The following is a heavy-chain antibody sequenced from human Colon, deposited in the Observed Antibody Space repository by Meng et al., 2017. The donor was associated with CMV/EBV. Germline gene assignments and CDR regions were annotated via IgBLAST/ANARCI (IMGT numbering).Heavy chain of an antibody. CDR1: GGSISPYY. D-gene: IGHD3-16*01. CDR2: LYYTGNT. Sequence: SETLSLTCNVSGGSISPYYWSWIRQPPGKGLEWIGYLYYTGNTNSNPSLKSRITMFVDTSKKQLSLSLSSVTAADTAVYYCARHFDLGGMDVWGQGTTVTVSS. CDR3: ARHFDLGGMDV. V-gene: IGHV4-59*01. J-gene: IGHJ6*02.